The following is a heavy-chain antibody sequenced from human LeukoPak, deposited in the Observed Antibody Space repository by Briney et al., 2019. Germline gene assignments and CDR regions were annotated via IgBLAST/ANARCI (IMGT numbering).Heavy chain of an antibody. J-gene: IGHJ4*02. CDR1: GGSFSGYY. D-gene: IGHD3-10*01. V-gene: IGHV4-34*01. Sequence: NTSETLSLTCAVYGGSFSGYYWSWIRQPPGKGLEWIGSIYYSGSTYYNPSLKSRVTISVDTSKNQFSLKLSSVTAADTAVYYCARLTGEGLLWFGEEIYWGQGTLVTVSS. CDR3: ARLTGEGLLWFGEEIY. CDR2: IYYSGST.